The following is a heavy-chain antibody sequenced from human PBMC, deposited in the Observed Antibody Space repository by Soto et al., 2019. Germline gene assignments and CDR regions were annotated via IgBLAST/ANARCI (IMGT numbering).Heavy chain of an antibody. V-gene: IGHV3-30*18. D-gene: IGHD2-15*01. Sequence: QLQLVESGGGVVQSGRSLRLSCAAYGFTFRSYGMHWVRQAPGKGLEWVAVISYVGGDIYYADSVKGRFTISRDKSRNTLYLQMNSLRPEETAVYYCAKDRFCSGGNCFYDARDLWGQGTMVTVSS. CDR3: AKDRFCSGGNCFYDARDL. CDR2: ISYVGGDI. CDR1: GFTFRSYG. J-gene: IGHJ3*01.